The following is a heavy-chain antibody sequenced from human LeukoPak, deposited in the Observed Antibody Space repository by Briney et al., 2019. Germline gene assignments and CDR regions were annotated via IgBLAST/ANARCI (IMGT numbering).Heavy chain of an antibody. CDR1: GFTFTSSA. CDR3: AGGDLNSYGMDV. J-gene: IGHJ6*02. D-gene: IGHD2-21*02. V-gene: IGHV1-58*02. Sequence: GASVKVSCKASGFTFTSSAMQWVRQARGQRLEWIGWIVVGSGNTNYAQKFQERVTITRDMSTSTAYMELSSLRSEDTAVYYCAGGDLNSYGMDVWGQGTTVTVSS. CDR2: IVVGSGNT.